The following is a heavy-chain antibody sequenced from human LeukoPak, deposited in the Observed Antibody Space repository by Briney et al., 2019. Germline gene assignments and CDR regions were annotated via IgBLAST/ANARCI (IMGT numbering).Heavy chain of an antibody. V-gene: IGHV2-5*02. D-gene: IGHD3-10*01. J-gene: IGHJ5*02. CDR3: AHRCKWFGELLGWFDP. CDR2: IYWDDDK. Sequence: SGPTLVNPTQTLTLTCTFSGFSLSTSGVGVGWIRQPPGKAPEWLALIYWDDDKRYSPSLKSRLTITKDTSKNQVVLTMTNMDPVDTATYYCAHRCKWFGELLGWFDPWGQGTLVTVSS. CDR1: GFSLSTSGVG.